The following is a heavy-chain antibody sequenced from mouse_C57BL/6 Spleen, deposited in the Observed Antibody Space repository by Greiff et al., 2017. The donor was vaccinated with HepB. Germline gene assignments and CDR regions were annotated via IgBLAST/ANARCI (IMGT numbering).Heavy chain of an antibody. D-gene: IGHD1-1*01. V-gene: IGHV1-81*01. CDR3: AGPNYYGSSYNWFAY. CDR2: IYPRSGNT. CDR1: GYTFTSYG. J-gene: IGHJ3*01. Sequence: VQLQQSGAELARPGASVKLSCKASGYTFTSYGISWVKQRTGQGLEWIGEIYPRSGNTYYNEKFKGKATLTADKSSSTAYMELRSLTSEDSAVYFCAGPNYYGSSYNWFAYWGQGTLDTVSA.